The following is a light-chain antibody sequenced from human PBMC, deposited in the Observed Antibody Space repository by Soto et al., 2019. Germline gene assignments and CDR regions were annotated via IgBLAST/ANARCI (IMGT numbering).Light chain of an antibody. CDR3: MQGTHWPPWT. CDR2: KVS. Sequence: DVVMTQSPLSRPVTLGQAASISCRSSQGLVHSDRNTYLSWFQLRPGQSPRRLIYKVSNRDSGVPDRFSGSGSGTDFTLKFSGVEAEDVGVYYCMQGTHWPPWTFGQGTKVEIK. V-gene: IGKV2-30*02. J-gene: IGKJ1*01. CDR1: QGLVHSDRNTY.